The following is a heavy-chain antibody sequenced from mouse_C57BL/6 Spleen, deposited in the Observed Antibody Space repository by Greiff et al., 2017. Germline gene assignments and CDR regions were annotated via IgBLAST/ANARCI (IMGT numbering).Heavy chain of an antibody. J-gene: IGHJ4*01. Sequence: QVQLKESGPGLVQPSQSLSITCTVSGFSLTSYGVHWVRQSPGKGLEWLGGIWRGGSTDYNAAFMSRLSITKDNSKSQVFFKMNRLQADDTAIYYCAKKWGPDYYAMDYWGQGTSGTGSS. CDR2: IWRGGST. CDR1: GFSLTSYG. D-gene: IGHD3-3*01. CDR3: AKKWGPDYYAMDY. V-gene: IGHV2-5*01.